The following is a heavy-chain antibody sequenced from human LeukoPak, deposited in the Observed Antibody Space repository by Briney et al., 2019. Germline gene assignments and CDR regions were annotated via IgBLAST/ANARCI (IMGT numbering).Heavy chain of an antibody. CDR3: ARGLITRGNSGYDESGFDY. V-gene: IGHV4-34*01. J-gene: IGHJ4*01. CDR1: GRSLSGYD. Sequence: SQTRSLASAVDGRSLSGYDWSWNRRRPGKGRKWRGEINHGGSTNYNTSHTNRVTISVATSKHQFSLKLSSVTAADTAVYYCARGLITRGNSGYDESGFDYWGHGTLVTVSS. CDR2: INHGGST. D-gene: IGHD5-12*01.